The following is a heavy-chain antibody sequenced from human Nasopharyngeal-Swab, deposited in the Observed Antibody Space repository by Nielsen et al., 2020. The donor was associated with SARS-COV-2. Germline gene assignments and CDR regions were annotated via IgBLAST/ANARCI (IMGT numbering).Heavy chain of an antibody. CDR1: GFTFNTYS. CDR3: AKGALLWESSGSHVFGYLDS. J-gene: IGHJ4*02. D-gene: IGHD3-22*01. V-gene: IGHV3-23*01. Sequence: GESLKISCAASGFTFNTYSMTWVRQAPGKGLEWVSLINGGGSLTYYADSVKGRFTISRDNSKNTLYLQMNRLKADDTAIYYCAKGALLWESSGSHVFGYLDSWAQGALVTVSS. CDR2: INGGGSLT.